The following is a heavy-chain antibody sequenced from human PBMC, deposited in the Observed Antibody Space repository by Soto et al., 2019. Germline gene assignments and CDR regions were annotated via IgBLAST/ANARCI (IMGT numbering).Heavy chain of an antibody. J-gene: IGHJ4*02. D-gene: IGHD2-21*02. CDR3: ARNGGNSDFDY. Sequence: QVQLQESGPGLVKPSGTLSLTCAVSGGSISSRNWWSWVRQPPGKGLEWIGEIYHSGSPNYNPSLKSRVTISVDQAKNQFSLKLSSVTAADTAVYYCARNGGNSDFDYWGQGTLVTVSS. CDR2: IYHSGSP. V-gene: IGHV4-4*02. CDR1: GGSISSRNW.